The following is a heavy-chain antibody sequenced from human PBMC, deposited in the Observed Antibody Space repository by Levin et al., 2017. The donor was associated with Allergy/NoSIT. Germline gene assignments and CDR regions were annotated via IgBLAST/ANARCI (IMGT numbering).Heavy chain of an antibody. J-gene: IGHJ3*02. V-gene: IGHV4-30-4*01. CDR2: IYYSGSA. CDR3: ARFSPTTVNTFDM. Sequence: SQTLSLTCTVSGDSISSGYYYWSWIRQPPGKGLEWIGYIYYSGSAYYNPSLKSRITLSVDTSKNQFPLRLNSVTAADTAVYFCARFSPTTVNTFDMWGQGTMVTVSS. D-gene: IGHD4-17*01. CDR1: GDSISSGYYY.